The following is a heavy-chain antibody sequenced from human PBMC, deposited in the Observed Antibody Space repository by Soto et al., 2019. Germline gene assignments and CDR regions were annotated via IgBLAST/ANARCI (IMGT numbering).Heavy chain of an antibody. V-gene: IGHV4-34*01. CDR2: INRSGST. J-gene: IGHJ4*02. Sequence: QVQLQQWGAGLLKPSETLALTCAVYGGSFNVYYWTWMRQPPGKGLEWIGEINRSGSTNYNPSLKSRVTISIDTSKTQFSLTLSSVTAADTAIYYCARGPSVGAFFDFWGQGSQVTVSP. CDR3: ARGPSVGAFFDF. D-gene: IGHD1-26*01. CDR1: GGSFNVYY.